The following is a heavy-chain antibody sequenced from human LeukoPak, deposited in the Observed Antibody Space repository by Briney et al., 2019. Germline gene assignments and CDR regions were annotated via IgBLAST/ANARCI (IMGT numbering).Heavy chain of an antibody. CDR2: INTNTGNP. CDR1: GYTFTCYY. CDR3: AREGRWAMGPFDY. D-gene: IGHD5-18*01. J-gene: IGHJ4*02. V-gene: IGHV7-4-1*02. Sequence: ASVKVSCKASGYTFTCYYMHWVRQAPGQGLEWMGWINTNTGNPTYAQGFTGRFVFSLDTSVSTAYLQISSLKAEDTAVYYCAREGRWAMGPFDYWGQGTLVTVSS.